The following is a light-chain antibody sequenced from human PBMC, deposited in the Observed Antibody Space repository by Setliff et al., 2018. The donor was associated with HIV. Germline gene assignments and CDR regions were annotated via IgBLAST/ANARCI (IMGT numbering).Light chain of an antibody. CDR2: AVS. V-gene: IGLV2-14*03. CDR1: SSDVGGYNY. Sequence: QSALTQPASVSGSPGQSITISCTGSSSDVGGYNYFSWYQQHPGKAPKLMIYAVSNRPSGVSNRFSGSKSGNTASLTISGLQAEDEADYYCSSYTSSTPLYVFGTGTKVTVL. CDR3: SSYTSSTPLYV. J-gene: IGLJ1*01.